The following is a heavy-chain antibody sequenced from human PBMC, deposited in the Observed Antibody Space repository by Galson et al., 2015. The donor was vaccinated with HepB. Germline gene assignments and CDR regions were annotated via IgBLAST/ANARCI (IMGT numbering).Heavy chain of an antibody. Sequence: SVKVSCKASGGTFSSYAISWVRQAPGQGLEWMGGIIPIFGTANYAQKFQGRVTITADESTSTAYMELSSLRSEDTAVYYCARGPVEMTTINGFDYWGQGTLVTVSS. D-gene: IGHD5-24*01. V-gene: IGHV1-69*13. J-gene: IGHJ4*02. CDR2: IIPIFGTA. CDR1: GGTFSSYA. CDR3: ARGPVEMTTINGFDY.